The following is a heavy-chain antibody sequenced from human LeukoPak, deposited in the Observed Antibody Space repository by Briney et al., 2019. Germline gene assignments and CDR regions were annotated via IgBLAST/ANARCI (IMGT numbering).Heavy chain of an antibody. CDR1: GFTFSSYA. Sequence: PGRSLRLSCAASGFTFSSYAMHWVRQAPGKGLEWVAVISYDGSNKYYADSVKGRFTISRDNSKNTLYLQMNSLRAEDTALYYCAKDRRPTVSGGYFDLWGRGTLVIVSS. CDR2: ISYDGSNK. V-gene: IGHV3-30*04. CDR3: AKDRRPTVSGGYFDL. J-gene: IGHJ2*01. D-gene: IGHD3-10*01.